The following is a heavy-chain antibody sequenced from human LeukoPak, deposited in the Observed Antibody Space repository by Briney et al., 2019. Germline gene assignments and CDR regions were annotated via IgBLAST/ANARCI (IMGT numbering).Heavy chain of an antibody. CDR1: GFTFSSHW. CDR3: ARDSRVKGAADY. J-gene: IGHJ4*02. D-gene: IGHD6-13*01. Sequence: GGSLRLSCAASGFTFSSHWMSWVRQAPGKGLEWVANIKQDGSEKYYVDSVKGRFTISRDNAKNSLYLQMNSLRAEDTAVYYCARDSRVKGAADYWGQGTLVTVSS. CDR2: IKQDGSEK. V-gene: IGHV3-7*01.